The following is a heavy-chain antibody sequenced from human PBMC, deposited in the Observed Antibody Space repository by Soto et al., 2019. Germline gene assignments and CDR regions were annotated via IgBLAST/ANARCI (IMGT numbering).Heavy chain of an antibody. V-gene: IGHV4-59*01. J-gene: IGHJ5*02. D-gene: IGHD6-6*01. CDR3: ARVEYSTFGANNWFDP. CDR2: IYYSGST. CDR1: GGSISSYY. Sequence: PSETLSLTCTVSGGSISSYYWSWIRQPPGKGLEWIGYIYYSGSTNYNPSLKSRVTISVDTSKNQFSLKLSLRSDDTAVYYCARVEYSTFGANNWFDPWGQGTLVTVSS.